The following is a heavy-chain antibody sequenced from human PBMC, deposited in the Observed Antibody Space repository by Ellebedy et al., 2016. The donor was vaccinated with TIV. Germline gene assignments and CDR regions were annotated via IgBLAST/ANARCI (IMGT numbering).Heavy chain of an antibody. Sequence: GESLKISCAASGFTFSSYAMHWVRQAPGKGLEWVAVISYDGSNKYYADSVKGRFTISRDNSKNTLYLQMNSLRAEDTAVYYCARDWSGFGESLGGMDVWGQGTTVTVSS. D-gene: IGHD3-10*01. CDR1: GFTFSSYA. CDR3: ARDWSGFGESLGGMDV. V-gene: IGHV3-30*01. CDR2: ISYDGSNK. J-gene: IGHJ6*02.